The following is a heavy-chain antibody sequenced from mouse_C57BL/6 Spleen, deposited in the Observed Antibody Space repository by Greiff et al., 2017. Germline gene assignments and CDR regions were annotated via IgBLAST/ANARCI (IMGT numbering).Heavy chain of an antibody. CDR3: ARNDYDYVFAY. D-gene: IGHD2-4*01. CDR2: INPYNGGP. J-gene: IGHJ3*01. CDR1: GYTFTDYY. Sequence: EVQLQQSGPVLVKPGASVKMSCKASGYTFTDYYMNWVKQIHGKILEWIGVINPYNGGPSSNQKFKGKATLTVDKSSSKAYIELNSLTSKDSAVYYCARNDYDYVFAYWGQGNLVTVSA. V-gene: IGHV1-19*01.